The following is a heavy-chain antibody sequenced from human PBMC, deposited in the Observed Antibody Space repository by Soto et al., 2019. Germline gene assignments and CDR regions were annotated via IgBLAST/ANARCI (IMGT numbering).Heavy chain of an antibody. CDR2: VKSKTDGGTT. J-gene: IGHJ4*01. Sequence: EVHLVESGGGLVKPGGSLRLSCAASGFTFSNAWINCVRQTPGKGLEWVGRVKSKTDGGTTDFAAPVKGRFAISRDDSKNMVYLEMNSLKTEDTAIYYCTTDSYITSIIVRFDYWGHGTLVTVSS. V-gene: IGHV3-15*07. CDR1: GFTFSNAW. CDR3: TTDSYITSIIVRFDY. D-gene: IGHD3-22*01.